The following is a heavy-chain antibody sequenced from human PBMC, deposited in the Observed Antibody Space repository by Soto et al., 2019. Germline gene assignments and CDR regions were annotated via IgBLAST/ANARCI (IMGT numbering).Heavy chain of an antibody. CDR3: VRFGGAASGPGDY. Sequence: GSLRLCCVASEFTFSSYEMNWVRQPPGKGLEWVTYISSSGTTIYYTDSVKARFTISRDNAKKSLYLQMNSLRAEDTAVYYCVRFGGAASGPGDYWGQGTLVTVSS. CDR2: ISSSGTTI. V-gene: IGHV3-48*03. D-gene: IGHD6-13*01. CDR1: EFTFSSYE. J-gene: IGHJ4*02.